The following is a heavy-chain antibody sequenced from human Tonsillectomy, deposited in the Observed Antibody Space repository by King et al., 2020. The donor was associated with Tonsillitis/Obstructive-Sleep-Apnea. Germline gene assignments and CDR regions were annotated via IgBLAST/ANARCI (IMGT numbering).Heavy chain of an antibody. CDR1: GGSISSYY. Sequence: VQLQESGPGLVKPSETLSLTCTVSGGSISSYYWSWLRQPPGKGLEWIGYIYYSGSTNYNPSLKSRVTISVDTSKNQFSLKLSSVTAADTAVYYCARVYGSGSPDAFDIWGQGTMVTVSS. J-gene: IGHJ3*02. CDR2: IYYSGST. V-gene: IGHV4-59*01. CDR3: ARVYGSGSPDAFDI. D-gene: IGHD3-10*01.